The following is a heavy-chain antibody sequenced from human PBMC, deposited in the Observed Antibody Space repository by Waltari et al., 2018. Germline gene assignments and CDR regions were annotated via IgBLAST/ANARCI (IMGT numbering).Heavy chain of an antibody. CDR1: GGTFNNNA. D-gene: IGHD6-25*01. V-gene: IGHV1-69*04. J-gene: IGHJ5*02. CDR3: SHDGS. CDR2: IIPILAIQ. Sequence: VQLVQSGPEVKKPGSSVKVSCQPSGGTFNNNAITWVRQAPGQGLEWVERIIPILAIQKYEPRFADRVTITRYRSTTRVYMELRRLRYDDTAIYYCSHDGSWGQGTLITVSS.